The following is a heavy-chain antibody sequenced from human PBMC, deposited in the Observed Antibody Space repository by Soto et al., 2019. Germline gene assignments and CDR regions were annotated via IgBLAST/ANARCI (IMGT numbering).Heavy chain of an antibody. V-gene: IGHV3-23*01. J-gene: IGHJ3*01. CDR3: AKAGGVRVLDAFDV. Sequence: EVQLLESGGGLVQPGGSLRLSCEASGFTFSNYAMSWVRQAPGKGLEWVAAVSNDGGGTYFADSVKGRFTISRDNSKNTLYLQRNSLRAEDTVLYYCAKAGGVRVLDAFDVWGQGTMVTVSS. D-gene: IGHD2-8*01. CDR1: GFTFSNYA. CDR2: VSNDGGGT.